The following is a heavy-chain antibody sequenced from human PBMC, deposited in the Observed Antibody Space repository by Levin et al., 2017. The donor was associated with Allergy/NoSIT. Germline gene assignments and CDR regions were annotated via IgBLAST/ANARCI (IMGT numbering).Heavy chain of an antibody. D-gene: IGHD1-26*01. Sequence: ASVKVSCKASGYTFTGYYMHWVRQAPGQGLEWMRWINPNSGDTNYAQKFQGRVTMTRDTSISTAYMELSRLRSDDTAVYYCARAGGGPPAGYWGQGTLVTVSS. V-gene: IGHV1-2*02. CDR3: ARAGGGPPAGY. CDR1: GYTFTGYY. CDR2: INPNSGDT. J-gene: IGHJ4*02.